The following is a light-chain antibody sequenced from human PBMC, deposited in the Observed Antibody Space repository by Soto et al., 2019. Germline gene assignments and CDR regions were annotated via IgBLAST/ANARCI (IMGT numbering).Light chain of an antibody. J-gene: IGKJ5*01. CDR1: QSVSSN. Sequence: EIVMTQPPGTLSVSPGERXXXXXXXXQSVSSNLAWYQQKTGQAPRLLIYGASTRATXIPARFSGSGSGTEFTLTISSLQSEDFAVYYCQQYNNXXPXXTFGQGTRLEI. CDR2: GAS. CDR3: QQYNNXXPXXT. V-gene: IGKV3-15*01.